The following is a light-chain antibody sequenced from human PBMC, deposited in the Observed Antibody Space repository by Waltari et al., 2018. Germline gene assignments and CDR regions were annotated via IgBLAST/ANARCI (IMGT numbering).Light chain of an antibody. CDR2: DVS. J-gene: IGKJ3*01. V-gene: IGKV1-33*01. CDR1: QDIRNF. Sequence: IQMTQSPSSLSASVGDRITITCQASQDIRNFLNWYQQKPGKAPKLLIYDVSNLKPGVPSRFSGSGSGTDFTFTISGLLPEDFATYYCQQYDHLPFTFGPGTAVDIK. CDR3: QQYDHLPFT.